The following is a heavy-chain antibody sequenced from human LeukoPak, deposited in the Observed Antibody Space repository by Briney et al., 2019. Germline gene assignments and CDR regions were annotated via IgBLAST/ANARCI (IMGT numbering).Heavy chain of an antibody. V-gene: IGHV1-18*01. J-gene: IGHJ4*02. CDR2: ISAYNGNT. CDR3: ARDLEIYYYGSGSYLAIDY. Sequence: GASVKVSCKASGYTFTSYGISWVRQAPGQGLEWMGWISAYNGNTNYAQKLQGRVTMTTDTSTSTAYMELRSLRSDDTAVYYCARDLEIYYYGSGSYLAIDYWGQGTLVTVSS. D-gene: IGHD3-10*01. CDR1: GYTFTSYG.